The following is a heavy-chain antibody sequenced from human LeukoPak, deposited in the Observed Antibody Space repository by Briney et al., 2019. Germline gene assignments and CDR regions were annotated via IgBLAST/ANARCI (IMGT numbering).Heavy chain of an antibody. J-gene: IGHJ4*02. CDR2: IYYSGST. CDR1: GGSISSYY. Sequence: PSETLSLTCTVSGGSISSYYWSWIRQPPGKGLEWIGYIYYSGSTNYNPSIKSRVTISVDTSKNQFSLKLSSVTAADTAVYYCARESLGIDYWGQGTLVTVSS. CDR3: ARESLGIDY. V-gene: IGHV4-59*01. D-gene: IGHD7-27*01.